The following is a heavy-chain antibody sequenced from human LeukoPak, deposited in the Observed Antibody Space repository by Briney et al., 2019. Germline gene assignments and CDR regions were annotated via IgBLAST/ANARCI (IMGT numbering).Heavy chain of an antibody. Sequence: ASVRVSCKASGYTFTSYGISWVRQAPGQGLEWMGWISVYNGNTNYAQKLQGRVTMTTDTSTSTVYMEVRSLRSDDTAVYYCARGKGNYGDPASFDYWGQGTLVTVSS. CDR1: GYTFTSYG. CDR2: ISVYNGNT. CDR3: ARGKGNYGDPASFDY. D-gene: IGHD4-17*01. J-gene: IGHJ4*02. V-gene: IGHV1-18*01.